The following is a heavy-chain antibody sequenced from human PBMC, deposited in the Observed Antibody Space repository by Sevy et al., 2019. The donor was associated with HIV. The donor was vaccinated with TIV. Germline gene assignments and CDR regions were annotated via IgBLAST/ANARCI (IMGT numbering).Heavy chain of an antibody. CDR1: GFIFSNYW. J-gene: IGHJ6*03. CDR2: INSDGRGT. D-gene: IGHD4-17*01. Sequence: GGSLRLSCAASGFIFSNYWMHWVRQAPGKGLVWVSRINSDGRGTTYADSVKGRFTISRDNAKNTLYLQMNSLRAEDTAVYYCARDDYGERGYYYYMDVWGKGTMVTVSS. CDR3: ARDDYGERGYYYYMDV. V-gene: IGHV3-74*01.